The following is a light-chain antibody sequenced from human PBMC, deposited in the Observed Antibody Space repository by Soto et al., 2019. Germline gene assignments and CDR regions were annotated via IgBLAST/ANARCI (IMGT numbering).Light chain of an antibody. CDR1: QSVTGT. J-gene: IGKJ2*01. V-gene: IGKV3-15*01. CDR3: QESNKWPYT. Sequence: EIVMTQSPATLSVSPGERATLSCRASQSVTGTLAWYQQKPGQAPRLLFYGASTRATGIPARFSGTGSGTDFTLTISSLQSEDFAVYYCQESNKWPYTFGQGTKLEIK. CDR2: GAS.